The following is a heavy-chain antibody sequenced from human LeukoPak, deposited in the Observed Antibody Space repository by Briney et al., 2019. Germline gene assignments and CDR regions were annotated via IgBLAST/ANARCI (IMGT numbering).Heavy chain of an antibody. CDR3: ARADYGDYSTFDY. J-gene: IGHJ4*02. Sequence: ASVKVSCKASGYTFTGYYMHWVRQAPGQGLEWMGWINPNSGGTNYAQKFQGRVTMTRDTSISTAYMELSRLRSDDAAVYYCARADYGDYSTFDYWGQGTLVTVSS. CDR1: GYTFTGYY. V-gene: IGHV1-2*02. D-gene: IGHD4-17*01. CDR2: INPNSGGT.